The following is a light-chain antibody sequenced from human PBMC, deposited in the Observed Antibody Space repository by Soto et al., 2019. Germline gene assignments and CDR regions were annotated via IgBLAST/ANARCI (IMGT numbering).Light chain of an antibody. Sequence: QSVLTQPPSASAXXXXXXXXTCTLSSGYSNYKVDWYQQRPGKGPRFVMRVGTGGIVGSKGDGIPDRFSVLGSGLNRYLTIKNIQEEDESDYHCGADHGSGSNFVYLFGGGTKLTVL. CDR2: VGTGGIVG. CDR3: GADHGSGSNFVYL. J-gene: IGLJ2*01. V-gene: IGLV9-49*01. CDR1: SGYSNYK.